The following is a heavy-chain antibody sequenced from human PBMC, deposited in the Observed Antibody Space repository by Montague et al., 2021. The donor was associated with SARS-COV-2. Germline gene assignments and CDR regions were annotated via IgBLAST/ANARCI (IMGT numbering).Heavy chain of an antibody. CDR2: IYSTGDT. Sequence: TLSLTCTVSGGAINRGDYYWTWIRQPPGKGLEWIGNIYSTGDTSYSPSLKGRVGISLGTSRNQVSLNLRSVAAADTAVYYCAREVVHVDVLTDIPKILYYGLDVWGQGTTVVVSS. D-gene: IGHD2-21*02. V-gene: IGHV4-30-4*08. CDR1: GGAINRGDYY. J-gene: IGHJ6*02. CDR3: AREVVHVDVLTDIPKILYYGLDV.